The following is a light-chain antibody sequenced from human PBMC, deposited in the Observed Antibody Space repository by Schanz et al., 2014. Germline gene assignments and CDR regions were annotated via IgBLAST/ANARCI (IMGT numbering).Light chain of an antibody. J-gene: IGLJ3*02. CDR1: NSNFGSYS. Sequence: QSVLTQPPSASGTPGQRVTISCSGSNSNFGSYSVNWYQQLPGTAPKLLMYNNNQRPSGVPDRFSGSKSGTSASLAITGLQAEDEADYYCLSYDTSRHWVFGGGTKLTVL. CDR3: LSYDTSRHWV. CDR2: NNN. V-gene: IGLV1-44*01.